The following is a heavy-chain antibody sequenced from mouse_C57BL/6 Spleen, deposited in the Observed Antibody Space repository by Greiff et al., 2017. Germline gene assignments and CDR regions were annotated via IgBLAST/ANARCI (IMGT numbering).Heavy chain of an antibody. CDR3: ARHPYYDYPYYYAMDY. V-gene: IGHV5-9*01. CDR2: ISGGGGNT. Sequence: EVKLMESGGGLVKPGGSLKLSCAASGFTFSSYTMSWVRQTPEKRLEWVATISGGGGNTYYPDSVKGRFTISRDNAKNTLYLQMSSLRSEDTALYYCARHPYYDYPYYYAMDYWGQGTSVTVSS. D-gene: IGHD2-4*01. J-gene: IGHJ4*01. CDR1: GFTFSSYT.